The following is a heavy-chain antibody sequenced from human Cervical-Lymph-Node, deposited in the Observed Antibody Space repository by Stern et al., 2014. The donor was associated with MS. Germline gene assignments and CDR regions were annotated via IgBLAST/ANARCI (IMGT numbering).Heavy chain of an antibody. J-gene: IGHJ4*02. D-gene: IGHD3-16*01. V-gene: IGHV4-59*01. CDR3: ARELRLRY. Sequence: QVQLQESGPGLVKPSETLSLTCTVSGGSISSYYWSWIRQPPGKGLEWIGYIYNSGSTNYNPSLKSRVTISVDTSKNQFSLKLSPVTAADTAVYYCARELRLRYWGQGTLVTVSS. CDR2: IYNSGST. CDR1: GGSISSYY.